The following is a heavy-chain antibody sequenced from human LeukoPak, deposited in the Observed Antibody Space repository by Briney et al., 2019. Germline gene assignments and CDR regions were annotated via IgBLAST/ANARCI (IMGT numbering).Heavy chain of an antibody. V-gene: IGHV4-34*01. CDR2: INHSGST. CDR3: ARDSGYYSFDY. CDR1: GGSFSGYY. D-gene: IGHD3-22*01. J-gene: IGHJ4*02. Sequence: PSETLSLTCAVYGGSFSGYYWSWIRQPPGKGLEWIGEINHSGSTNYNPSLKSRVTISVDTSKNQFSLKLSSVTAADTAVYYCARDSGYYSFDYWGQGTLVTVSS.